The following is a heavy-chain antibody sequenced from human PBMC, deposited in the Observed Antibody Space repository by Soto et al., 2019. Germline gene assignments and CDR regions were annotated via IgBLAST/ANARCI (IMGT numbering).Heavy chain of an antibody. V-gene: IGHV4-61*01. CDR3: ARDLGSGWYEFVY. CDR1: GGSVSSGSYY. J-gene: IGHJ4*02. D-gene: IGHD6-19*01. Sequence: PSETLSRTCTVSGGSVSSGSYYWSWIGQPPGKGLEWIGYIYYSGSSNYNPSLKSRVTISVGTSKNQFALKLSSVTAADTAVYYCARDLGSGWYEFVYWGQGTLVTVSS. CDR2: IYYSGSS.